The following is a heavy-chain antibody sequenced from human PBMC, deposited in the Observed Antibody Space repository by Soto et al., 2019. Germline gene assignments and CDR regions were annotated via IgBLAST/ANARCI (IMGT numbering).Heavy chain of an antibody. CDR2: IYYSGST. Sequence: QVQLQESGPGLVKPSQTLSLTCTVSGGSISSGGYYWSWIRQHPGKGLEWIGYIYYSGSTYYNPSLKSRGTISVDTSKNQFSLKLSSVTAAYTGVYYCAGIYSGSPGGTLRYWGQGTLVSVSS. CDR1: GGSISSGGYY. J-gene: IGHJ4*02. CDR3: AGIYSGSPGGTLRY. D-gene: IGHD1-26*01. V-gene: IGHV4-31*03.